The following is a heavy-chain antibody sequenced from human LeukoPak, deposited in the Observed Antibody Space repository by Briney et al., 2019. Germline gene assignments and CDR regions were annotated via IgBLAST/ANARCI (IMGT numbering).Heavy chain of an antibody. CDR2: IYYSGST. V-gene: IGHV4-39*01. Sequence: SETLSLTCTVSGGSISSSSCYWGWIRQPPGKGLEWIGSIYYSGSTYYNPSLKSRVTISVDTSKNQFSLKLSSVTAADTAVYYCASFRDRRYFDWGSAFDIWGQGTMVTVSS. CDR3: ASFRDRRYFDWGSAFDI. D-gene: IGHD3-9*01. CDR1: GGSISSSSCY. J-gene: IGHJ3*02.